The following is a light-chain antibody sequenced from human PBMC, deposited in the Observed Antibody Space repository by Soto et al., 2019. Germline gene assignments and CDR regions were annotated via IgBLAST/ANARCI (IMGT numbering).Light chain of an antibody. V-gene: IGLV1-47*02. Sequence: QSALTQPPSASGTPGQRVTISCSGSSSNIGSNYVYWYQQLPGTAPKLLIYTNDQRPSGVPDRFSGSKSGTSASLAISGLRSEDEAYYYCAAWDDSLRGWVFGGGTKLTVL. CDR3: AAWDDSLRGWV. CDR2: TND. J-gene: IGLJ3*02. CDR1: SSNIGSNY.